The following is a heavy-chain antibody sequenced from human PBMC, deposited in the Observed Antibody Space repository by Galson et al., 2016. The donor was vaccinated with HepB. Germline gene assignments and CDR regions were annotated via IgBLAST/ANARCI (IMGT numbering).Heavy chain of an antibody. CDR1: GFIASHNY. Sequence: SLRLSCAGSGFIASHNYMAWVRQAPGKGLEWLSIIYDSGTTYYADSVKGRFTISRDDSKNTVYLQMNSLRADDTAVYYCTRDDSSGYFDPWAREPWSPSPQ. D-gene: IGHD3-22*01. CDR2: IYDSGTT. J-gene: IGHJ5*02. CDR3: TRDDSSGYFDP. V-gene: IGHV3-53*01.